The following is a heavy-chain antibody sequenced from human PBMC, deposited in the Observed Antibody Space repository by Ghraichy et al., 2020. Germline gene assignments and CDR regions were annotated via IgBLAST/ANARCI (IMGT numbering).Heavy chain of an antibody. CDR3: ARQIGELLNYYGMDV. CDR1: GYTFTSYG. J-gene: IGHJ6*02. D-gene: IGHD3-10*01. Sequence: ASVKVSCKASGYTFTSYGISWVRQAPGQGLEWMGWISAYNGNTNYAQKLQGRVTMTTDTSTSTAYMELRSLRSDDTAVYYCARQIGELLNYYGMDVWGQGTTVTVSS. CDR2: ISAYNGNT. V-gene: IGHV1-18*01.